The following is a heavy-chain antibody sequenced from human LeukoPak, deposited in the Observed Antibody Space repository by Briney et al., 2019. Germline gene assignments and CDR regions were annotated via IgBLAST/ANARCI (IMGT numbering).Heavy chain of an antibody. CDR2: INHSGST. CDR1: GGSFSGYY. D-gene: IGHD6-13*01. J-gene: IGHJ6*03. CDR3: ARTYSSMDV. Sequence: SETLSLTCAVYGGSFSGYYWSWIRQPPGKGLEWIGEINHSGSTNYNPSLKSRVTISVDTSKNQFSLKLSSVTAADTAVYYCARTYSSMDVWGKGTTVTVSS. V-gene: IGHV4-34*01.